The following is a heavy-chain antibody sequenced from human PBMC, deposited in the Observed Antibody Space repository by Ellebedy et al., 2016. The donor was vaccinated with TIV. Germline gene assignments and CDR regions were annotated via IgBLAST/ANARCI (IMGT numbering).Heavy chain of an antibody. V-gene: IGHV1-2*02. J-gene: IGHJ3*02. CDR1: RYTFTNYD. Sequence: ASVKVSXKASRYTFTNYDINWVRQATGQGLEWMGWINPNSGGTNYAQKFQGRVTMTRDTSISTAYMELSRLRSDDTAVYYCARESQLDAFDIWGQGTMVTVSS. CDR2: INPNSGGT. D-gene: IGHD1-1*01. CDR3: ARESQLDAFDI.